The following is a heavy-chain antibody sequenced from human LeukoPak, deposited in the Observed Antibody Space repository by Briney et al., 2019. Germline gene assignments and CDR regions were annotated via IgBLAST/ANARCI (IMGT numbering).Heavy chain of an antibody. Sequence: GGSLRLSCAASGFTFSSYSMNWVRQAPGKGLEWVSSISSSSSYIYYADSVKGRFTISRDNAKNSLYLQMNSLRAEDTAVYYCARVGGYCSGGSCYFFDYWGQGTLDTVSS. V-gene: IGHV3-21*01. CDR3: ARVGGYCSGGSCYFFDY. J-gene: IGHJ4*02. CDR1: GFTFSSYS. D-gene: IGHD2-15*01. CDR2: ISSSSSYI.